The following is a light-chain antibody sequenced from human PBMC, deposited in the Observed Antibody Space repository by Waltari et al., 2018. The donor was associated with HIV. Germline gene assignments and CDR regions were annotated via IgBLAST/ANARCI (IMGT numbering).Light chain of an antibody. J-gene: IGLJ2*01. V-gene: IGLV2-14*01. CDR1: TSDVGGYNR. CDR3: SSYRSSYTLDIV. CDR2: GVT. Sequence: QSALTQPASVSGSLRQSITISCTGTTSDVGGYNRVSWYQHHPDKAPKLIIYGVTNRPSGVSNRFSGSKSGNAASLTISGLRAEDEAYYYCSSYRSSYTLDIVFGGGTKLTVL.